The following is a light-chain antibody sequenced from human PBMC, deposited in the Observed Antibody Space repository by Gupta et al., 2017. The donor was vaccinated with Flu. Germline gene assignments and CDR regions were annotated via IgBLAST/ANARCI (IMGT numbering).Light chain of an antibody. CDR3: ARWDDSLSGWV. Sequence: QSVLTLAPAASEAPGQRIIVCCSGSICNIGSNYVYWYQLFPGTAPKLLIYRNNERPSGVPDRFSGSKSGTSASLAISGLRAEEEADYYCARWDDSLSGWVFGGGTKPTVL. CDR1: ICNIGSNY. J-gene: IGLJ3*02. CDR2: RNN. V-gene: IGLV1-47*01.